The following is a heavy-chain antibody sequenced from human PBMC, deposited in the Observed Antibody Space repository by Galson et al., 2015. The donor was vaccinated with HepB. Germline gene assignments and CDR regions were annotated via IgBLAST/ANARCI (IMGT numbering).Heavy chain of an antibody. Sequence: RQPPGKALEWLALIYWDDDKRYSPSLKSRLTITKDTSKNQVVLTMTNMDPVDTATYYCAHSPDRGDGYNYFDYWGQGTLVTVSS. V-gene: IGHV2-5*02. D-gene: IGHD5-24*01. CDR2: IYWDDDK. CDR3: AHSPDRGDGYNYFDY. J-gene: IGHJ4*02.